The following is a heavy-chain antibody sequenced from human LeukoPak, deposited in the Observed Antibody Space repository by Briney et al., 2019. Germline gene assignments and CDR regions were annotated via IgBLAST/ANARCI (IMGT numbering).Heavy chain of an antibody. CDR3: ARDRPYSSSWYAALRMDV. D-gene: IGHD6-13*01. CDR2: IYYSGST. J-gene: IGHJ6*02. CDR1: GGSISSGDYY. V-gene: IGHV4-30-4*01. Sequence: SETLSLTCTVSGGSISSGDYYWSWIRQPPGKGLEWIGYIYYSGSTYYNPSLKSRVTISVDTSKNQFSLKLSSVTAADTAVYYCARDRPYSSSWYAALRMDVWGQGTTVTVSS.